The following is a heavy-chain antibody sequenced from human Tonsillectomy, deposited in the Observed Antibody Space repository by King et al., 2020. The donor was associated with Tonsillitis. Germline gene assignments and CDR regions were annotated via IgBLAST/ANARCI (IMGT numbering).Heavy chain of an antibody. J-gene: IGHJ4*02. Sequence: VQLVESGGGLVQPGGSLRLSCAASGFTFSTYAMSWVRQAPGKGLEWVSAISGSGASTYYADSVRGRFTISRDNSKNTLYLEMNSLRVEDTAVYNCAKAMGYSYLYYFDYWGQGTLVTVSS. CDR1: GFTFSTYA. V-gene: IGHV3-23*04. D-gene: IGHD5-18*01. CDR3: AKAMGYSYLYYFDY. CDR2: ISGSGAST.